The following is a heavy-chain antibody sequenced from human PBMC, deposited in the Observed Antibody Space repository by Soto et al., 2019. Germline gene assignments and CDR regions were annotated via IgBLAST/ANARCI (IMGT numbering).Heavy chain of an antibody. CDR2: IYYSGST. Sequence: QLQLQESGPGLVKPSETLSLTCTVSGGSISSSSYYWGWIRQPPGKGLEWIGSIYYSGSTYYNPSLKRRVTISVDTSKNQFSLKLSSVTAADTAVYYCARCPAVAGRFYGMDVWGQGTTVTVSS. V-gene: IGHV4-39*01. CDR1: GGSISSSSYY. D-gene: IGHD6-19*01. CDR3: ARCPAVAGRFYGMDV. J-gene: IGHJ6*02.